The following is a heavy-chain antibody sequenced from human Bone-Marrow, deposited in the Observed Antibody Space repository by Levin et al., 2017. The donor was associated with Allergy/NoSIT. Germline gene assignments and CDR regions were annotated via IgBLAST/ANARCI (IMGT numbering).Heavy chain of an antibody. CDR2: INTNTGNP. D-gene: IGHD4-17*01. J-gene: IGHJ4*02. V-gene: IGHV7-4-1*02. CDR3: ARKLNGDYAWGLDY. Sequence: ASVKVSCKASGYTFTSYAMNWVRQAPGQGLEWMGWINTNTGNPTYAQGFTGRFVFSLDTSVSTAYLQISSLKAEDTAVYYCARKLNGDYAWGLDYWGQGTLVTVSS. CDR1: GYTFTSYA.